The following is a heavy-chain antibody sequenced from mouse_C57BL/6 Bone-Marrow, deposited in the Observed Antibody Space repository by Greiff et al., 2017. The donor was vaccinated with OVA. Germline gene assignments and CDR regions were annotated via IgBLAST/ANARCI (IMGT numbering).Heavy chain of an antibody. Sequence: DVMLVESGGGLVKPGGSLKLSCAASGFTFSSYAMSWVRQTPEKRLEWVATISDGGSYTYYPDNVKGRFTISRDNAKNNLYRQMSHLKSEDTAMYYCARERGGVAVYYFDYWGQGTTLTVSS. D-gene: IGHD1-1*02. CDR2: ISDGGSYT. J-gene: IGHJ2*01. V-gene: IGHV5-4*03. CDR1: GFTFSSYA. CDR3: ARERGGVAVYYFDY.